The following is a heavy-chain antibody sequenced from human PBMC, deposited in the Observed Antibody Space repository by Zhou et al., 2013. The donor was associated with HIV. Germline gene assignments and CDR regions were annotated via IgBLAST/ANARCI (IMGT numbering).Heavy chain of an antibody. CDR1: GYSINNFG. CDR2: ISGYNDNT. CDR3: ARDGGYCSGDICYSQIMDV. V-gene: IGHV1-18*01. D-gene: IGHD2-8*02. J-gene: IGHJ6*04. Sequence: QVQLVQSGAEVKKPGASVKVSCKASGYSINNFGISWVRQAPGQRLEWMGWISGYNDNTEYRQRFQGRFTMTTDTSTNTAYMELRGLTSDDTAVYFCARDGGYCSGDICYSQIMDVWGKGTAVSVSS.